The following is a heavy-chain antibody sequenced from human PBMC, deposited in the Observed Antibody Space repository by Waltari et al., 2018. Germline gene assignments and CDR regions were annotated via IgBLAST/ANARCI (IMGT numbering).Heavy chain of an antibody. CDR1: GGTFSSYA. Sequence: QVQLVQSGAEVKKPGSSVKVSCKASGGTFSSYAISWVRQAPGQGLEWMGGIIPIFGTANYAQKVQGRVTMTRDTSISTAYMELSRLRSDDTAVYYCARITKGADYPWGQGTLVTVSS. V-gene: IGHV1-69*05. CDR2: IIPIFGTA. CDR3: ARITKGADYP. D-gene: IGHD3-16*01. J-gene: IGHJ5*02.